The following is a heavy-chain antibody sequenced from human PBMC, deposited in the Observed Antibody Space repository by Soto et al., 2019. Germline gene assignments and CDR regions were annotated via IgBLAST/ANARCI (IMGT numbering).Heavy chain of an antibody. CDR1: GGTFSSYA. J-gene: IGHJ6*04. CDR3: ARDGNRIAGAGTIPPSYGMDV. D-gene: IGHD6-19*01. Sequence: QVQLVQSGAEVKKPGSSVKVSCKASGGTFSSYAISWVRQSPGQGLEWMGGIIPIFGTANYAQKIQGRVTITEDESTSRDYMELSSLRYEDTAVYYCARDGNRIAGAGTIPPSYGMDVWGKGTTVAVSS. V-gene: IGHV1-69*01. CDR2: IIPIFGTA.